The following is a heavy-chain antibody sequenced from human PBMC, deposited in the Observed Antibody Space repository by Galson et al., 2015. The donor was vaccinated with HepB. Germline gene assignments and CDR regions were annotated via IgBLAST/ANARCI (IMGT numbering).Heavy chain of an antibody. CDR3: TTEGYYDSSSAFDI. J-gene: IGHJ3*02. CDR1: GFNVSNAW. D-gene: IGHD3-22*01. CDR2: IKSKTDGGTT. Sequence: SLRLSCAASGFNVSNAWMSWVRQAPGKGLEWVGRIKSKTDGGTTDYAAPVKGRFTISRDDSKNTLYLQMNSLKTEDTAVYYFTTEGYYDSSSAFDIWGQGTMVTVSS. V-gene: IGHV3-15*01.